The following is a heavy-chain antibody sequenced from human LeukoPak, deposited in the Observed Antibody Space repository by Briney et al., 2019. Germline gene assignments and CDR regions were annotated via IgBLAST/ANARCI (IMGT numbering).Heavy chain of an antibody. Sequence: SETLSLTCTVSGGSISRGSYYWSWIRQPAGKGLEWIGRIYTSGSTNYNPSLKSRVTISVDTSKNQFSLKLSSVTAADTAVYYCARVGCSSTSCYDNWFDPWGQGTLVTVSS. J-gene: IGHJ5*02. CDR3: ARVGCSSTSCYDNWFDP. CDR2: IYTSGST. D-gene: IGHD2-2*01. V-gene: IGHV4-61*02. CDR1: GGSISRGSYY.